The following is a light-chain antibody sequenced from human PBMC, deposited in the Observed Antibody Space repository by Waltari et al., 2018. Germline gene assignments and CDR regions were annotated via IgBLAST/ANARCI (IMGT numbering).Light chain of an antibody. J-gene: IGKJ1*01. CDR2: GAC. CDR3: QQYNDWPRT. CDR1: QSISSK. V-gene: IGKV3-15*01. Sequence: EIVMTQSPATLSVAPGERSTLSCRASQSISSKLAWYQQKPGQAPRLLIYGACTRATGIPVRFSGSGSRTDFTLTIRSLQSEDFAVYHCQQYNDWPRTFGQGTKVEIK.